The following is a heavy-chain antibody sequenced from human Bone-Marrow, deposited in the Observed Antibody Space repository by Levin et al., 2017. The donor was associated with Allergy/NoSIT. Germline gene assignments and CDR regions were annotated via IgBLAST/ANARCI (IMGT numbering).Heavy chain of an antibody. D-gene: IGHD6-6*01. CDR1: GDTFSSYD. Sequence: GESLKISCKASGDTFSSYDINWVRQASGQGLEWMGWMNPNSGNTVYAKKFQGRVTMTRNTSISTAHMDLSSLRSDDTATYYCATGQGHLVGPPWGQGTLVTVSA. CDR2: MNPNSGNT. CDR3: ATGQGHLVGPP. J-gene: IGHJ5*02. V-gene: IGHV1-8*01.